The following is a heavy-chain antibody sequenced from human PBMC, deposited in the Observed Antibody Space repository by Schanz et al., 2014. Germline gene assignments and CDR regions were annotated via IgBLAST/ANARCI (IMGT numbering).Heavy chain of an antibody. CDR1: AFIFRSYS. V-gene: IGHV3-48*01. CDR2: ISRSSSTI. J-gene: IGHJ4*02. Sequence: EVQLVESGGGLVQPGGSLRLSCAASAFIFRSYSMHWVRQAPGKGLEWVSYISRSSSTIYYADSVRGRFTISRDNSKNTVYLQMNSLRGEDTGMYYCARGDPVAGLDYWGRGTLVTVSS. CDR3: ARGDPVAGLDY.